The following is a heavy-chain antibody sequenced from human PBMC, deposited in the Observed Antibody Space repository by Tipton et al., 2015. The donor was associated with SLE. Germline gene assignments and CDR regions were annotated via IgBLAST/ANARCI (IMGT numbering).Heavy chain of an antibody. Sequence: GSLRLSCAASGFTFSSYDMHWVRQATGKGLEWVSAIGTAGDTYYPGSVKGRFTISRENAKNSLYLQMNSLRAGDTAVYYCAREVDTAMVGGTDTDYWGQGTLVTVSS. CDR3: AREVDTAMVGGTDTDY. CDR2: IGTAGDT. D-gene: IGHD5-18*01. J-gene: IGHJ4*02. CDR1: GFTFSSYD. V-gene: IGHV3-13*04.